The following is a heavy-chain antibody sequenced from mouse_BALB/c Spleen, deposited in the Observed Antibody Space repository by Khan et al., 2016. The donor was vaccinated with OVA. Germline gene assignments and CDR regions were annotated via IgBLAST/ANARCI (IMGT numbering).Heavy chain of an antibody. Sequence: EVQLVESGGDLVKPGGSLKLSCAASGFTFSTFGMSWVRQTPDKRLEWVATISTGGSYTYYPDNVKGRFIISRDNAKNTPDLQLSSLKSEDTAMYYYTQRAYYYDSGGFAYWGQGTLVTVSA. CDR3: TQRAYYYDSGGFAY. CDR1: GFTFSTFG. D-gene: IGHD1-1*01. V-gene: IGHV5-6*01. CDR2: ISTGGSYT. J-gene: IGHJ3*01.